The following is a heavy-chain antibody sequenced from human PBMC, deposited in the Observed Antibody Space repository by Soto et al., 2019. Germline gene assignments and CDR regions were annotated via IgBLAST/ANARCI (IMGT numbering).Heavy chain of an antibody. J-gene: IGHJ4*02. Sequence: PGGSLRLSCAASGFTFSGYAMSWVRQAPGKGLEWVSSVSDSGGSTNYADSVKGRFTISRDNSKNTLFLQMNSLRAEDTAVYYCAKNPRSSGWMWFEYWGQGTLVTVSS. V-gene: IGHV3-23*01. CDR2: VSDSGGST. D-gene: IGHD6-19*01. CDR3: AKNPRSSGWMWFEY. CDR1: GFTFSGYA.